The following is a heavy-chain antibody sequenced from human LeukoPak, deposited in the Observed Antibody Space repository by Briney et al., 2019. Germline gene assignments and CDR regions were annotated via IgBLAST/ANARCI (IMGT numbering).Heavy chain of an antibody. J-gene: IGHJ4*02. CDR1: GGSISSGSYY. CDR3: MRHEEEDGYNAKPFDF. D-gene: IGHD5-24*01. V-gene: IGHV4-61*02. CDR2: IYTSGST. Sequence: PSQTLSPTCTVSGGSISSGSYYWSWIRQPAGKGLEWIGRIYTSGSTNYNPSLKSRVTISVDTSKNQFSLKLSSVTAADTAVYFCMRHEEEDGYNAKPFDFWGQGTLVTVSS.